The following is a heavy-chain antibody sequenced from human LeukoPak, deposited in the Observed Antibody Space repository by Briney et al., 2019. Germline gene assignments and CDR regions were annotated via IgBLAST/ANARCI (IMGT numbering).Heavy chain of an antibody. V-gene: IGHV3-73*01. Sequence: GGSLRLSCVASGFRFSDSAMHWVRQASGNGLEWIGRIRSKSYTYATAYSASVRDRFVISRDDSKNTAYLQMNSLRTEDTAVYYCARSGSGNYYIASWGQGTLVTVSS. CDR1: GFRFSDSA. CDR2: IRSKSYTYAT. J-gene: IGHJ5*01. CDR3: ARSGSGNYYIAS. D-gene: IGHD3-10*01.